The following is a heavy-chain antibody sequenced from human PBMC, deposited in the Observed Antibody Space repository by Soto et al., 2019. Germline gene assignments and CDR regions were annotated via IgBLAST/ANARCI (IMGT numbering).Heavy chain of an antibody. CDR3: ARRGSYYDSSGYYYDVYAFDI. Sequence: SETLSLTCTVSGGSISGGGYYWSWIRQHPGKGLEWIGYIYYSGSTYYNPSLKSRVTISVDTSKNQFSLKLSSVTAADTAVYYCARRGSYYDSSGYYYDVYAFDIWGQGTMVTVSS. CDR1: GGSISGGGYY. J-gene: IGHJ3*02. V-gene: IGHV4-31*03. CDR2: IYYSGST. D-gene: IGHD3-22*01.